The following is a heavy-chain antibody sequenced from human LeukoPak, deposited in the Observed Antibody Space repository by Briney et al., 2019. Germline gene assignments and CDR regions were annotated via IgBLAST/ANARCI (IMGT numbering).Heavy chain of an antibody. D-gene: IGHD3-10*01. Sequence: GGSLRLSCAASGFTLSDYHMNWVRQAPGKGLEWLSSITTISHYIYYAGAVRGRFTISRDDAKNSLYLQMNSLRGEDTAVYYCARSGGPGTYHQLRYNWFDPWGQGTLVTVSS. CDR1: GFTLSDYH. V-gene: IGHV3-21*01. CDR3: ARSGGPGTYHQLRYNWFDP. CDR2: ITTISHYI. J-gene: IGHJ5*02.